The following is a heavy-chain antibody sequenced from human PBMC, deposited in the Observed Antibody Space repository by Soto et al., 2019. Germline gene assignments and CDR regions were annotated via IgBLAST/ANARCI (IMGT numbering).Heavy chain of an antibody. CDR2: ISGGGDVT. CDR1: GFTFSDHY. V-gene: IGHV3-11*01. J-gene: IGHJ4*02. CDR3: SRDPRLVDY. Sequence: GGSLRLSCAASGFTFSDHYMTWIRQAPGKGPKWISYISGGGDVTAYADSVKGRFTISRDNAKNSLYLQMNSLTVEDTAVYYCSRDPRLVDYWGQGTLVTVSS. D-gene: IGHD1-26*01.